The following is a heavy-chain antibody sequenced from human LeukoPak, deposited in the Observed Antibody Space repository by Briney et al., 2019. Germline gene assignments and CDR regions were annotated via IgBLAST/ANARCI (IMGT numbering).Heavy chain of an antibody. D-gene: IGHD6-19*01. V-gene: IGHV1-18*01. J-gene: IGHJ6*03. CDR3: ASKQWSWDYYYYYMDV. CDR1: GYTFTSYG. Sequence: GASVKVSCKASGYTFTSYGISWVRQAPGQGLEWMGWISAYNGNTDYAQKLQGRLTMTRDTSISTAYMELSRLRSDDTAVYYCASKQWSWDYYYYYMDVWGKGTTVTVSS. CDR2: ISAYNGNT.